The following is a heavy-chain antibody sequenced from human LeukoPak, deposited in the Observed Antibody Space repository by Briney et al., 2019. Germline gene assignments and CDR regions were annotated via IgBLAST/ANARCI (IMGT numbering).Heavy chain of an antibody. D-gene: IGHD1-1*01. CDR2: IKTDGSGT. CDR3: ARVFSNPTGNDY. Sequence: PGGSLRLSCAASEFSFSSYWMHWVRQAPGKGLVWVSSIKTDGSGTYYADTVKGRFTISRDNGKNSLYLQMNSLRAEDTAVYYCARVFSNPTGNDYWGQGTLVTVSS. V-gene: IGHV3-74*01. CDR1: EFSFSSYW. J-gene: IGHJ4*02.